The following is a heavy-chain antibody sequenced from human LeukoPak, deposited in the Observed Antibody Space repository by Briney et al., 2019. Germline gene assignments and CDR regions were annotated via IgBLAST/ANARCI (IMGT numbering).Heavy chain of an antibody. CDR2: IKQDGSEK. J-gene: IGHJ4*02. D-gene: IGHD1-26*01. Sequence: PGGSLRLSCAASGFTFSSYWMSWVRQAPGKGLEWVANIKQDGSEKYYVDSVKGRFTISRDNAKNSLYLQMNSLRAEDTAVYYCARVSVGATNYFDFWGQGTLVTVSS. V-gene: IGHV3-7*04. CDR1: GFTFSSYW. CDR3: ARVSVGATNYFDF.